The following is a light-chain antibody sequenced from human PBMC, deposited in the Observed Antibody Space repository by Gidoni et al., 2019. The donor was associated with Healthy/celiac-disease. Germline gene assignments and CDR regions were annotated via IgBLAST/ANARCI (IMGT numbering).Light chain of an antibody. CDR3: QQSYSTPYT. V-gene: IGKV1-39*01. CDR1: QSISSY. CDR2: GAS. J-gene: IGKJ2*01. Sequence: DIQMTPSPSSLSASVGDRVTITCRASQSISSYLNWYQQKPGKAPKLLIYGASSVQSGVPSRFSGSGSGTDFTLTISSLQPEDFATYYCQQSYSTPYTFGQXTKLEIK.